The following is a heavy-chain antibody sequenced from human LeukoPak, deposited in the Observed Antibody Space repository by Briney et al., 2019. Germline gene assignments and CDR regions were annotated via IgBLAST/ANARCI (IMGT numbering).Heavy chain of an antibody. D-gene: IGHD3-22*01. CDR3: ARDNYYDSSGYYLY. J-gene: IGHJ4*02. CDR2: IYTSGST. Sequence: PSETLSLTCTVSGGSISSYYWSWIRQPAGKGLEWIGRIYTSGSTNYNPSLKSRVTMSVDTSKNQFSLKLSSVTAADTAVYYCARDNYYDSSGYYLYWGQGTLVTVSS. V-gene: IGHV4-4*07. CDR1: GGSISSYY.